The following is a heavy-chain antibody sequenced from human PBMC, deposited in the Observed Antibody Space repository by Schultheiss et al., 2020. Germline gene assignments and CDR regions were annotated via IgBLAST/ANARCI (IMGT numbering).Heavy chain of an antibody. CDR2: IIPIFGTA. CDR1: GGTFSSYA. D-gene: IGHD2-2*01. J-gene: IGHJ4*02. V-gene: IGHV1-69*13. Sequence: SVKVSCKASGGTFSSYAISWVRQAPGQGLEWMGGIIPIFGTANYAQKFQGRVTITADESTSTAYMELSSLRSEDTAVYYCAREGYCSSTSCRQYYFDYWGQGTLVTVSS. CDR3: AREGYCSSTSCRQYYFDY.